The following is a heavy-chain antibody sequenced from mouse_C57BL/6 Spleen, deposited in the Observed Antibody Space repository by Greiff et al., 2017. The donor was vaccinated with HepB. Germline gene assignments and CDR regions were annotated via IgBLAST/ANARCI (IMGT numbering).Heavy chain of an antibody. CDR2: IDPSDSYT. Sequence: VQLQQPGAELVMPGASVKLSCKASGYTFTSYWMHWVKQRPGQGLEWIGEIDPSDSYTNYNQKFKGKSTLTVDKSSSTAYMQLSSLTSEDSAVYYCAWRGYYGSGPYWYFDVWGTGTTVTVSS. D-gene: IGHD1-1*01. V-gene: IGHV1-69*01. J-gene: IGHJ1*03. CDR3: AWRGYYGSGPYWYFDV. CDR1: GYTFTSYW.